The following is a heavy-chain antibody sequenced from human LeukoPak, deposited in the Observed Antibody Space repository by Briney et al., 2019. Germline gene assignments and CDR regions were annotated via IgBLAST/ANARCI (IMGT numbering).Heavy chain of an antibody. D-gene: IGHD7-27*01. Sequence: GGPLRLSCAASGFTFSSYAMHWVRQAPGKGLEWVAVISYDGSNKYYADSVKGRFTISRDNSKNTLYLQMNSLRAEDTAVYYWAKIGNWGPYYYYYMDVWGKGTTVTVSS. CDR1: GFTFSSYA. V-gene: IGHV3-30-3*01. J-gene: IGHJ6*03. CDR2: ISYDGSNK. CDR3: AKIGNWGPYYYYYMDV.